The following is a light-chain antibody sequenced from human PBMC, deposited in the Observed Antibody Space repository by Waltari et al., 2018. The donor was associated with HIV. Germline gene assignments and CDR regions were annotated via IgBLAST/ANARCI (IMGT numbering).Light chain of an antibody. V-gene: IGLV2-23*02. CDR2: DVS. CDR3: YSYAGSSTLV. CDR1: SSDVGGYNY. Sequence: QSALTQPASVSGFPGQSFTISCTGTSSDVGGYNYVTWYQQHPGKAPNLMIYDVSKRLSSVSNRVDGSKSRNTASLTISGLQAEDEADYYCYSYAGSSTLVFGGGTKLTVL. J-gene: IGLJ2*01.